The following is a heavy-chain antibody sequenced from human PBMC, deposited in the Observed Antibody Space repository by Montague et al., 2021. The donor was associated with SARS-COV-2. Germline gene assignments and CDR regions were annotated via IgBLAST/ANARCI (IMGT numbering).Heavy chain of an antibody. CDR3: ARGRGSYIDY. CDR2: ISTSSDII. CDR1: GFTFTSYS. J-gene: IGHJ4*02. Sequence: SLRLSCAASGFTFTSYSMSWVRQAPGAGLEWVSFISTSSDIIIYRDSVKGRFTISRDSAKNSVYLQMNSLRDEDTALYYCARGRGSYIDYWGQGTLVSVSS. V-gene: IGHV3-48*02. D-gene: IGHD1-26*01.